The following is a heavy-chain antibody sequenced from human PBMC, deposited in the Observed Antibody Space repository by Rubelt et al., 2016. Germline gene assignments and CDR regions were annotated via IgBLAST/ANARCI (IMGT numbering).Heavy chain of an antibody. V-gene: IGHV4-39*07. J-gene: IGHJ4*02. Sequence: QLQLQESGPGLVKPSETLSLTCTVSVGSISSNSYYWGWIRQPPGKGLEWIGSFSYSGRTYYNPSLKSRVTISEDTSKNQFSLKLGSVTAADTAVYYCARSFMVVSAIDYWGQGTLVTVSS. CDR1: VGSISSNSYY. CDR2: FSYSGRT. CDR3: ARSFMVVSAIDY. D-gene: IGHD2-15*01.